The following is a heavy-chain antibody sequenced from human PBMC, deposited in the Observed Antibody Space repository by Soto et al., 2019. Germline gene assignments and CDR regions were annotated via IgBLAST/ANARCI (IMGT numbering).Heavy chain of an antibody. CDR1: GFTFSSYE. D-gene: IGHD4-4*01. CDR3: ARRLYSNYGGEDGMDV. CDR2: ISSSGSTI. Sequence: GSLRLSCAASGFTFSSYEMNWVRQAPGKGLEWVSYISSSGSTIYYADSVKGRFTISRDNAKSSLYLQMNSLRAEDTAVYYCARRLYSNYGGEDGMDVWGQGTTVTVSS. V-gene: IGHV3-48*03. J-gene: IGHJ6*02.